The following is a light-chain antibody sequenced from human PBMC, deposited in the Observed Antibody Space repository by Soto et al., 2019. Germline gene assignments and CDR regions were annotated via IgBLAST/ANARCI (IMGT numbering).Light chain of an antibody. CDR1: SSDVGSYNL. CDR3: CSYAGSSTYVV. V-gene: IGLV2-23*02. J-gene: IGLJ2*01. CDR2: EVS. Sequence: QFVLTQPASVSGSPGQSVTISCTGTSSDVGSYNLVSWYQQHPGKAPKLMIYEVSKRPSRVSNRFSGSKSGNTASLTISGLQAEDEADYYCCSYAGSSTYVVFGGGSMITVL.